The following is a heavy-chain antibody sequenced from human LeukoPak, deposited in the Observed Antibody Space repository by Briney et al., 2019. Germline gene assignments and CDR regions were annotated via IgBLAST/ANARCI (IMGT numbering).Heavy chain of an antibody. CDR1: GGSISSYY. Sequence: PSETLSLTCTVSGGSISSYYWSWIRQPPGKGLEWIGYIYYSGSTNYNPSLKSRVTISVDTSKNQFSLKLSSVTAADTAVYYCAREPVRDYFDYWGQGTLVTVSS. J-gene: IGHJ4*02. CDR3: AREPVRDYFDY. V-gene: IGHV4-4*08. CDR2: IYYSGST.